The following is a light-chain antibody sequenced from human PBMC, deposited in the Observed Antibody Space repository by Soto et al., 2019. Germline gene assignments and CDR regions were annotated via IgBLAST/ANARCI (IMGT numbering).Light chain of an antibody. CDR3: QQYNIYPWT. V-gene: IGKV1-5*03. J-gene: IGKJ1*01. CDR2: KAS. Sequence: DIQMTQSPSTLSASVGDRVTLTCRASQSISSWLAWFQQKPGKAPKLLIYKASSLESGVPSRFSCSGSRTDFTLTISSLQPDDFATYYCQQYNIYPWTFGQGTKVDIK. CDR1: QSISSW.